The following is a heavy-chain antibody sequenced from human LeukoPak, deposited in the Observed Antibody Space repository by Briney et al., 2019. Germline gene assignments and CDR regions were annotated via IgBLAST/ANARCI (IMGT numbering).Heavy chain of an antibody. CDR3: AREVKQQLVSFLCAFDI. CDR2: INHSGST. CDR1: GGSFSGYY. J-gene: IGHJ3*02. Sequence: PSETLSLTCAVYGGSFSGYYWSWIRQPPGKGLEWIEEINHSGSTNYNPSLKSRVTISVDTSKNQFSLKLSSVTAADTAVYYCAREVKQQLVSFLCAFDIWGQGTMVTVSS. V-gene: IGHV4-34*01. D-gene: IGHD6-13*01.